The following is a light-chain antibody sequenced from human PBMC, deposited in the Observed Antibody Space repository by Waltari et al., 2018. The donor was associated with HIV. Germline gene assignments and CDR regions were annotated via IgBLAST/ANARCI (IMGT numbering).Light chain of an antibody. J-gene: IGLJ2*01. Sequence: QSALTQPPPVSGAPGQRVNIACTGHRSNLGAGYFVHWYQHRPGTAPNLLVYSDINRPSGVPDRFSGSKSGTSASLVITGLQAEDEADYYCQSYDSSLRASVFGGGTKLTVL. CDR2: SDI. CDR1: RSNLGAGYF. V-gene: IGLV1-40*01. CDR3: QSYDSSLRASV.